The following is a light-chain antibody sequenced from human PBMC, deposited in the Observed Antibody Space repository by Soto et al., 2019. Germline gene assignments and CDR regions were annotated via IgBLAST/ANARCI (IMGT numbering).Light chain of an antibody. Sequence: QSALTQPASVSGSPGQSITISCTGTSSDVGAYNYVSWYQQHPGKAPKLIIYEVSDRPSGVSNRFSGSKSGNTASLTISGLQAEDEADYYCSSFAGSRVLVLGGGTQLTVL. CDR1: SSDVGAYNY. V-gene: IGLV2-14*03. CDR2: EVS. CDR3: SSFAGSRVLV. J-gene: IGLJ2*01.